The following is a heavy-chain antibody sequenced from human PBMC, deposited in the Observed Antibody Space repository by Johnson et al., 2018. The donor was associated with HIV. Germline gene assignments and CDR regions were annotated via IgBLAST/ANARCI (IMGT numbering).Heavy chain of an antibody. CDR3: ARDPGWGAFDI. J-gene: IGHJ3*02. CDR2: IRYDGSIT. CDR1: GFTFSNYG. V-gene: IGHV3-33*01. Sequence: QVQLVESGGGVVQPGRSLRLSCAASGFTFSNYGMHWVRQAPGKGLEWVAFIRYDGSITYYADSVRGRFTISRDSAQNSLYLQMNTLRAEDTAIYYCARDPGWGAFDIWGQGTVVTVSS. D-gene: IGHD3-16*01.